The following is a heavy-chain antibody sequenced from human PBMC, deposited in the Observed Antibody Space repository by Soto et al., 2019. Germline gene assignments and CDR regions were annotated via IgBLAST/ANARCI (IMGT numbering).Heavy chain of an antibody. CDR3: ARVGERAYCGGDCYSGGLYFDY. Sequence: SVKVSCKASGGTFSSYSISWVLQAPGQGLEWMGGIIPIFGTANYAQKFQGRVTITADKSTSTAYMELSSLRSEDTAVYYCARVGERAYCGGDCYSGGLYFDYWGQGTLVTVSS. J-gene: IGHJ4*02. V-gene: IGHV1-69*06. CDR2: IIPIFGTA. D-gene: IGHD2-21*02. CDR1: GGTFSSYS.